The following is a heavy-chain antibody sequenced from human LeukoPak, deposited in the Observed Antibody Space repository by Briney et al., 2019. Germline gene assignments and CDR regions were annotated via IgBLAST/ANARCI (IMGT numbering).Heavy chain of an antibody. CDR2: MNPNSGNI. V-gene: IGHV1-8*01. Sequence: ASVKVSCKASGYTFTSYDINWVRQATGQGLEWMGWMNPNSGNIGYAQKFQGRVTMTRNTSISTAYMELSSLRSEDTAVYYCARLVAARLSWFDPWGQGTLVTVSS. J-gene: IGHJ5*02. D-gene: IGHD6-6*01. CDR3: ARLVAARLSWFDP. CDR1: GYTFTSYD.